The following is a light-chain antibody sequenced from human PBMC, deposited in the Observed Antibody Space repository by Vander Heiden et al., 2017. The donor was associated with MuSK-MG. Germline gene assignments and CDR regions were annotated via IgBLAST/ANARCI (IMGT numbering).Light chain of an antibody. CDR1: QSVSTS. Sequence: PATLSVSPGERGTLSCRASQSVSTSVAWYQQKPGQAPRLLIYGPSTRATDIPARFSGSGSGTDFTLTISSLQSEDFAVYYCQQYTNWPLTFGGGTTVEIK. V-gene: IGKV3-15*01. J-gene: IGKJ4*01. CDR2: GPS. CDR3: QQYTNWPLT.